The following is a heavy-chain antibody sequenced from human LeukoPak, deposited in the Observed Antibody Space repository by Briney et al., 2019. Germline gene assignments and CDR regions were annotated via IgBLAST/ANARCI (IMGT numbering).Heavy chain of an antibody. CDR3: ARPAYYDINDAFDI. D-gene: IGHD3-9*01. CDR2: ISYDGSNK. Sequence: GGSLRLSCAASGFTFSSYAMHWVRQAPGKGLEWVAVISYDGSNKYYADSVKGRFTISRDNSKNTLYLQMNSLRAEDTAVYYCARPAYYDINDAFDIWGQGTMVTVSS. V-gene: IGHV3-30-3*01. CDR1: GFTFSSYA. J-gene: IGHJ3*02.